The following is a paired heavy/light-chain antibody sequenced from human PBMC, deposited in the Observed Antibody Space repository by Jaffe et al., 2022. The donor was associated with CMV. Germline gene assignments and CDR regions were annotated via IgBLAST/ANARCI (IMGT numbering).Heavy chain of an antibody. V-gene: IGHV1-69*09. CDR3: ARDDPGDPPHFGVNKFDY. Sequence: QVQLVQSGAEVKKPGSSVKVSCKASGGTFSSYAISWVRQAPGQGLEWMGRIIPILGIANYAQKFQGRVTITADKSTSTAYMELSSLRSEDTAVYYCARDDPGDPPHFGVNKFDYWGQGTLVTVSS. D-gene: IGHD3-16*01. CDR2: IIPILGIA. J-gene: IGHJ4*02. CDR1: GGTFSSYA.
Light chain of an antibody. V-gene: IGLV1-51*02. CDR3: GTWDSSLSAFYV. Sequence: QSVLTQPPSVSAAPGQKVTISCSGSSSNIGNNYVSWYQQLPGTAPKLLIYENNKRPSGIPDRFSGSKSGTSATLGITGLQTGDEADYYCGTWDSSLSAFYVFGTGTKVTVL. CDR1: SSNIGNNY. CDR2: ENN. J-gene: IGLJ1*01.